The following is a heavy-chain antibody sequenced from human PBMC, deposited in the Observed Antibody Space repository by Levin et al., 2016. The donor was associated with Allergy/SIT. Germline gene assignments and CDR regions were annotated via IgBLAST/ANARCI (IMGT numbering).Heavy chain of an antibody. CDR2: INPRGGTT. V-gene: IGHV1-46*01. CDR3: ARISDEEDVSIAVAGTGEYFQH. Sequence: WVRQAPGQGLEWMGMINPRGGTTSYPPNFQGRVSMTADTSTGTVYMDLSSLTSDDTAVYYCARISDEEDVSIAVAGTGEYFQHWGQGTLVTVSS. D-gene: IGHD6-19*01. J-gene: IGHJ1*01.